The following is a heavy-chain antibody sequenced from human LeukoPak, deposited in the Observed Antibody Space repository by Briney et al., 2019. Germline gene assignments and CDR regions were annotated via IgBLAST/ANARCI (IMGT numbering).Heavy chain of an antibody. CDR3: AELGITMIGGV. J-gene: IGHJ6*04. V-gene: IGHV3-7*01. D-gene: IGHD3-10*02. Sequence: GGSLRLSCAASGFTFTSYWMTWVRQAPGKGLEWVANIKQDGIETYYVDSVKGRFTVSRDNAKNSLYLQMNSLRAEDTAVYYCAELGITMIGGVWGKGTTVTISS. CDR1: GFTFTSYW. CDR2: IKQDGIET.